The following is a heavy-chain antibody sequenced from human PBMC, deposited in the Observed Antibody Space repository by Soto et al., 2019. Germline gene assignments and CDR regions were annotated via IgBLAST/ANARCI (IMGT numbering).Heavy chain of an antibody. CDR2: IYYNGNT. J-gene: IGHJ4*02. V-gene: IGHV3-23*05. Sequence: GGSLRLSCAASGFTFDDYAMYWVRQVLGRGPEWVSTIYYNGNTFHADSVWGRFTISRDTSKNMLFLQMNSLRAEDTAVDYCATGGDTAKDGYWGQGTLVTVSS. CDR3: ATGGDTAKDGY. CDR1: GFTFDDYA. D-gene: IGHD5-18*01.